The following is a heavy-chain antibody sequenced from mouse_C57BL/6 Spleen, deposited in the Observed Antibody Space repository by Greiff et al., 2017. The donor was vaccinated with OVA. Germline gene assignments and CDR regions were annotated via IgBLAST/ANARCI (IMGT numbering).Heavy chain of an antibody. V-gene: IGHV1-42*01. CDR3: ARYYYGSSYDFDV. D-gene: IGHD1-1*01. J-gene: IGHJ1*03. CDR2: INPSTGGT. CDR1: GYSFTGYY. Sequence: EVKLMESGPELVKPGASVKISCKASGYSFTGYYMNWVKQSPEKSLEWIGEINPSTGGTTYNQKFKAKATLTVDKSSSTAYMQLKSLTSEDSAVYYCARYYYGSSYDFDVWGTGTTVTVSS.